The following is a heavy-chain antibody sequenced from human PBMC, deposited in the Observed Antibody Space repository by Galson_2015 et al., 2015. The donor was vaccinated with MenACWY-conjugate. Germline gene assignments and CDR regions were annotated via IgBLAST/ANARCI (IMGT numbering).Heavy chain of an antibody. J-gene: IGHJ6*03. CDR3: ARGGSASNVYYLVDI. Sequence: SLRLSCAASGFTFSNSAMNWVRQAPGKGLEWVSGIRTITGSTCYADSVKGRFTISRDQSKNTLNLQMNSLRADDTAVYFCARGGSASNVYYLVDIWGKGTTVTVSS. V-gene: IGHV3-23*01. CDR1: GFTFSNSA. D-gene: IGHD3-16*01. CDR2: IRTITGST.